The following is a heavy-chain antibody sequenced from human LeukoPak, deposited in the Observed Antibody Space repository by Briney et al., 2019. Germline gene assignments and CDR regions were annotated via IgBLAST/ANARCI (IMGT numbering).Heavy chain of an antibody. D-gene: IGHD6-6*01. CDR3: AKDSDSSDYYYYYYYMDV. V-gene: IGHV3-23*01. J-gene: IGHJ6*03. CDR1: GFTFSDYY. Sequence: GGSLRLSCAASGFTFSDYYMSWIRQAPGKGLEWVSAISGSGGSTYYADSVKGRFTISRDNSKNTLYLQMNSLRAEDTAVYYCAKDSDSSDYYYYYYYMDVWGKGTTVTVSS. CDR2: ISGSGGST.